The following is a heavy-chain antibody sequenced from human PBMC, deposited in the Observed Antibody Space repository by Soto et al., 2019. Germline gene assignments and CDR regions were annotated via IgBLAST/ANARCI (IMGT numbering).Heavy chain of an antibody. D-gene: IGHD3-10*01. CDR3: ARGPSMPIWFGELSFDY. Sequence: PGGSLRLSCAASGFTFSDYYMSWIRQAPGKXLEWVSYISSSSSYTNYADSVKGRFTISRDNAKNSLYLQMNSLRAEDTAVYYCARGPSMPIWFGELSFDYWGQGTLVTVSS. V-gene: IGHV3-11*06. CDR1: GFTFSDYY. J-gene: IGHJ4*02. CDR2: ISSSSSYT.